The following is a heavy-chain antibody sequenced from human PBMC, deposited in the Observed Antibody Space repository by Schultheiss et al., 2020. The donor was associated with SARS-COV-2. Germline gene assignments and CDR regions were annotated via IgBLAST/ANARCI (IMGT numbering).Heavy chain of an antibody. CDR2: INHSGST. CDR1: GGSISSGGYY. V-gene: IGHV4-30-2*01. D-gene: IGHD6-13*01. Sequence: TLSLTCTVSGGSISSGGYYWSWIRQPPGKGLEWIGEINHSGSTNYNPSLKSRVTISVDRSKNQFSLKLSSVTAADTAVYYCASLARYSSSWSHAFDIWGQGTMVTVSS. CDR3: ASLARYSSSWSHAFDI. J-gene: IGHJ3*02.